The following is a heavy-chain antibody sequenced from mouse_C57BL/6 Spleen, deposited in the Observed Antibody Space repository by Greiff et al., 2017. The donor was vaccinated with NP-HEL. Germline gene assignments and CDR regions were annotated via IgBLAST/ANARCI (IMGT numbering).Heavy chain of an antibody. J-gene: IGHJ2*01. D-gene: IGHD2-2*01. V-gene: IGHV1-69*01. CDR3: AREEPYGSNYFDY. CDR2: IDPSDSYT. Sequence: QVQLQQPGAELVMPGASVKLSCKASGYTFTSYWMHWVKQRPGQGLEWIGEIDPSDSYTNYNQKFKGKSTLTVDKSSSTAYMQLSSLTSEDSAVYYCAREEPYGSNYFDYWGQGTTLTVSS. CDR1: GYTFTSYW.